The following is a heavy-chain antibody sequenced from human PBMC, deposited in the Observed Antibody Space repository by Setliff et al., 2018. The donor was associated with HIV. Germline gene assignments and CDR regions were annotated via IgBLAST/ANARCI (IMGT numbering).Heavy chain of an antibody. Sequence: PSETLSLTCAVSGGSISDNNWWGWVRQPPGKELEWIGEIFHSGSTNYNPSLKSRVTILVDKSKNQLSLRLSSVTAADTAVYFCASRIYYYDSSRVLREEGFDPWGQGTLVTVSS. CDR1: GGSISDNNW. V-gene: IGHV4-4*02. D-gene: IGHD3-22*01. J-gene: IGHJ5*02. CDR2: IFHSGST. CDR3: ASRIYYYDSSRVLREEGFDP.